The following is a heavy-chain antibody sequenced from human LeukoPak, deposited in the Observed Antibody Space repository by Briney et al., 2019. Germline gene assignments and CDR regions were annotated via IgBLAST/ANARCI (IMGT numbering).Heavy chain of an antibody. J-gene: IGHJ5*02. Sequence: SETLSLTCSVSGGSISSSNNYWAWIRQSPGKGLDWIGSIYDSGSTNYNPSLKSRVTMSVDTSRNQFSLNLTSVTAADTAVYYCARHHSASEDFRSGYFLWFDPWGQGTLVTVSS. CDR3: ARHHSASEDFRSGYFLWFDP. CDR1: GGSISSSNNY. D-gene: IGHD3-3*01. V-gene: IGHV4-39*01. CDR2: IYDSGST.